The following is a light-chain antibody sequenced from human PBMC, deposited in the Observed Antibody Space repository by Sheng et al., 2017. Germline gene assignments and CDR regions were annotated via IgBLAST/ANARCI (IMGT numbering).Light chain of an antibody. CDR2: GAS. Sequence: EIVLTQSPGTLSLSPGERATLSCRASQSVNSDYLAWYQQKPGQAPRLLIYGASSRANGIPDRFSGSGSGTDFTLTISRLEPEDFAVYYCQQYGRSPHITFGQGTRLEI. V-gene: IGKV3-20*01. CDR1: QSVNSDY. J-gene: IGKJ5*01. CDR3: QQYGRSPHIT.